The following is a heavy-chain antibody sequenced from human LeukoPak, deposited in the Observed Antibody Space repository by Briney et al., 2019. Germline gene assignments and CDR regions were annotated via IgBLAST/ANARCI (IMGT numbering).Heavy chain of an antibody. Sequence: GGSLRLSCAASGFTFSSYGMHWVRQAPGKGLEWVAVIWYDGSNKYYADSVKGRFTISRDNSKNTLYLQMNSLRAEDTAVYYCAKDVGQHWYLSLFDYWGQGTLVTVSS. CDR3: AKDVGQHWYLSLFDY. J-gene: IGHJ4*02. D-gene: IGHD6-13*01. CDR1: GFTFSSYG. V-gene: IGHV3-33*06. CDR2: IWYDGSNK.